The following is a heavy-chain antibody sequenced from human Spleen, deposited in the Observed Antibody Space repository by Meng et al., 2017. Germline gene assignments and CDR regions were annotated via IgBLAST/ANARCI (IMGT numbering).Heavy chain of an antibody. CDR1: GYTFTSYG. Sequence: ASVKVSCKASGYTFTSYGISWVRQAPGQGLEWMGWISGYNGNTNYAQKLQGRVTMTTDTSTSTAYMELRSLRSDDTAVYYCARAIGGSSSWYYGLDVWGQGTTVTVSS. CDR2: ISGYNGNT. V-gene: IGHV1-18*01. J-gene: IGHJ6*02. CDR3: ARAIGGSSSWYYGLDV. D-gene: IGHD6-6*01.